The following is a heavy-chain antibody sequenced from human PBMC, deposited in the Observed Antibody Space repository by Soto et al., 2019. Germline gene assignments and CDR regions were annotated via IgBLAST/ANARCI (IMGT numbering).Heavy chain of an antibody. J-gene: IGHJ6*02. CDR1: GFTFDDYA. V-gene: IGHV3-9*01. CDR2: ISWNSGSI. CDR3: AKDIGCSGGSCFLPYYYGMDV. Sequence: GGSLRLSCAASGFTFDDYAMHWVRQAPGKGLEWVSGISWNSGSIGYADSVKGRFTISRDNAKNSLYLQMNSLRAEDTALYYCAKDIGCSGGSCFLPYYYGMDVWGQGTTVTVSS. D-gene: IGHD2-15*01.